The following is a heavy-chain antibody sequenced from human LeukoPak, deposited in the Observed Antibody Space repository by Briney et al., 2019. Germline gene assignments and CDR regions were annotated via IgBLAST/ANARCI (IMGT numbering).Heavy chain of an antibody. CDR2: IFYTGST. J-gene: IGHJ4*02. CDR3: ASRKGSYYFDF. CDR1: GGSISSGGYY. Sequence: SQTLSLTCTVSGGSISSGGYYWSWIRRPPGKGLEWIGYIFYTGSTTYNPSLKSRVTISIDKSTNQFSLKLGSVTAADTAVYYCASRKGSYYFDFWGQGTLVTVSS. D-gene: IGHD1-26*01. V-gene: IGHV4-61*08.